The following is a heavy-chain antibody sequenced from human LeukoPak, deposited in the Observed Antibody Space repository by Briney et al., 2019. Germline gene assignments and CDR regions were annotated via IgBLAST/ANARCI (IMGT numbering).Heavy chain of an antibody. J-gene: IGHJ4*02. V-gene: IGHV3-30*04. CDR3: ARGPAGIAVAGALDY. Sequence: GRSLRLSCAASGFTFSSYAMHWVRQAPGKGLEWVAVISYDGSNKYYADSVKGRFTISRDNSKNTLHLQMNSLRAEDTAVYYCARGPAGIAVAGALDYWGQGTLVTVSS. CDR1: GFTFSSYA. CDR2: ISYDGSNK. D-gene: IGHD6-19*01.